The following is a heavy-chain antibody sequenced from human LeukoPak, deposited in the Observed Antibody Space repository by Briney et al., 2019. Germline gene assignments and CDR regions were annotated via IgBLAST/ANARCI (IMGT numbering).Heavy chain of an antibody. CDR2: ISCNRGST. CDR1: GFTFSSYG. CDR3: ARDRAGGSGSYSDY. V-gene: IGHV3-64*01. Sequence: GVYLRCSCATSGFTFSSYGMDWVRQAPGIGPEHGSGISCNRGSTYYANSMKGRFTISRDNSKNTVYLQMGSLRAEDMAVYYCARDRAGGSGSYSDYWGQGTLVTVSS. J-gene: IGHJ4*01. D-gene: IGHD3-10*01.